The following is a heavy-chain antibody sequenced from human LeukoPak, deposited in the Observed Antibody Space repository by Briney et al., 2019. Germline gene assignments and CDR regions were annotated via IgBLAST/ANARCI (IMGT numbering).Heavy chain of an antibody. CDR3: ASSGYYFYFDY. CDR1: GGSISSSDNY. V-gene: IGHV4-39*01. J-gene: IGHJ4*02. Sequence: KASETLSLTCTVSGGSISSSDNYWGWIRQPPGKGLEWIGSIYYSGTTSYNPSLKSRVTISVDTSKNQFSLKLNSVTAADTAVYFCASSGYYFYFDYWGQGTLVTVSS. CDR2: IYYSGTT. D-gene: IGHD3-22*01.